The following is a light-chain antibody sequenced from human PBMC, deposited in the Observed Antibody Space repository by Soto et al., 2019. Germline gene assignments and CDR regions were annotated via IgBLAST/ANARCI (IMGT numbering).Light chain of an antibody. CDR2: ANS. CDR3: QSYDSSLSAYL. J-gene: IGLJ1*01. CDR1: RSNIGAGYD. Sequence: QAVVTQPPSVSGAPGQRVTISCTGSRSNIGAGYDVHWYQQLPGTAPKLLIYANSNRPSGVPDRFSGSRSGTSASLAITGLQAEDEGDYYCQSYDSSLSAYLFGAGTKVTVL. V-gene: IGLV1-40*01.